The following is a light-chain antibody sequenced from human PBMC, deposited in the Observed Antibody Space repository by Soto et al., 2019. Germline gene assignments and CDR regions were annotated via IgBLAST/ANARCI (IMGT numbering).Light chain of an antibody. V-gene: IGLV2-14*01. Sequence: QSALTQPASVSGSPGQSITIACTGTSSDIGGDNFVSWYQQHPGKAPKLLIYDVGNRPSGVSNRFSGSKSGNTASLTISWLQAEDEAHYYCNSYRTVSTYVFGTGTQVTVL. CDR2: DVG. CDR1: SSDIGGDNF. J-gene: IGLJ1*01. CDR3: NSYRTVSTYV.